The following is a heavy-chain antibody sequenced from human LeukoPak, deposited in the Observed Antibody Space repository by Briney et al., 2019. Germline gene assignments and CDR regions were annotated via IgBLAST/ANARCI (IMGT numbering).Heavy chain of an antibody. CDR1: GFTFSSYS. J-gene: IGHJ4*02. Sequence: GGSLRLSCAASGFTFSSYSMNWVRQAPGKGLEWISSISSSSSYIYYADSVKGRFTISRDNSKNTLYLQMNSLRAEDTAVYYCAKGGRGYSYGPGGPYWGQGTLVTVSS. CDR2: ISSSSSYI. V-gene: IGHV3-21*01. D-gene: IGHD5-18*01. CDR3: AKGGRGYSYGPGGPY.